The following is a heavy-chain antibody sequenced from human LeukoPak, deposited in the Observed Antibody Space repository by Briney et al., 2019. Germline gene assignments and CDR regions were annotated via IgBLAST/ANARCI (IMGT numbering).Heavy chain of an antibody. D-gene: IGHD1-1*01. CDR3: AKDMLRPPTWNDAHFDY. CDR1: GFTFDDYA. Sequence: PGGSLRLSCAASGFTFDDYAMHWVRQAPGKGLEWVSLISGDGGSTYYADSVKGRFTISRDNSKNSLYLQMNSLITEDTALDYSAKDMLRPPTWNDAHFDYWGQGTLVTVSS. V-gene: IGHV3-43*02. CDR2: ISGDGGST. J-gene: IGHJ4*02.